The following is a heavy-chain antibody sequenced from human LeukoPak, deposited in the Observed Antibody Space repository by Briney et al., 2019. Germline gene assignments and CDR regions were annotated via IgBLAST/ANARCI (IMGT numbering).Heavy chain of an antibody. V-gene: IGHV3-30*02. Sequence: PGGSLRLSCAASGFTFSSYGMHWVRQAPGKGLEWVAFIRYDGSNKYYADSVKGRFTISRDNSKNTLYLQMNSLRAEDTAVYYCAKDQEEKGYYDFWSGYYHPFDYWGQGTLVTVSS. D-gene: IGHD3-3*01. CDR3: AKDQEEKGYYDFWSGYYHPFDY. CDR1: GFTFSSYG. CDR2: IRYDGSNK. J-gene: IGHJ4*01.